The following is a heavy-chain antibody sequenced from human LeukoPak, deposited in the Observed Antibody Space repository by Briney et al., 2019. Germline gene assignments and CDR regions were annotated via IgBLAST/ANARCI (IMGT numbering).Heavy chain of an antibody. CDR3: ARAVRGSENFDY. V-gene: IGHV4-39*07. D-gene: IGHD3-10*02. CDR2: IYYSGST. CDR1: GGSISSSSYY. Sequence: PSETLSLTCTVSGGSISSSSYYWGWIRQPPGKGLEWIGSIYYSGSTYYNPSLKSRVTISVDTSKNQFSLKLSSVTAADTAVYYCARAVRGSENFDYWGQGTLVTVSS. J-gene: IGHJ4*02.